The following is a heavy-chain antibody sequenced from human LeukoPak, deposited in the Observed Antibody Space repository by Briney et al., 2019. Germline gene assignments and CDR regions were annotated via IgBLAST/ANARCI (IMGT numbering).Heavy chain of an antibody. V-gene: IGHV1-69*06. CDR1: GGTFSSYG. CDR2: IIPIFDTA. Sequence: ASVKVSCKASGGTFSSYGISWVRQAPGQGLEWMGGIIPIFDTANYAQKFQGRVTITADKSTSTAYMDLSSLRSEDTAVYYCARNKGLWFGELFPDVYSQNWFDPWGQGTLVTVSS. CDR3: ARNKGLWFGELFPDVYSQNWFDP. D-gene: IGHD3-10*01. J-gene: IGHJ5*02.